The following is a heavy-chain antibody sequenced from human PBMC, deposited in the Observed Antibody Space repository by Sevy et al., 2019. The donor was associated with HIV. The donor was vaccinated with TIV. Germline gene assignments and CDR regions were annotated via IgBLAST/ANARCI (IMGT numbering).Heavy chain of an antibody. CDR1: GGSISSSSYY. J-gene: IGHJ3*02. CDR3: ARGAGSWYEGGIAFDI. D-gene: IGHD6-13*01. Sequence: SETLSLTCTVSGGSISSSSYYWGWIRQPPGKGLEWIGSIYYSGSTYYNPSLKSRVTISVDTSKNQFSLKLSSVTAADTAVYYCARGAGSWYEGGIAFDIWGQGTMVTVSS. CDR2: IYYSGST. V-gene: IGHV4-39*07.